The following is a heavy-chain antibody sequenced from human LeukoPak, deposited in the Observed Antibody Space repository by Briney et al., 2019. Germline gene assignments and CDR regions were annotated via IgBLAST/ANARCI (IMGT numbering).Heavy chain of an antibody. CDR2: INPNSGGS. CDR1: GYIFTGYY. Sequence: ASVKVSCKASGYIFTGYYMHWVRQAPGQGLEWMGWINPNSGGSNYAQKFQGRVTMTRDTSISTAYMELSSLRSDDTAVYYCARAGEISSSPREFQHWGQGTLVTVSS. J-gene: IGHJ1*01. V-gene: IGHV1-2*02. D-gene: IGHD6-13*01. CDR3: ARAGEISSSPREFQH.